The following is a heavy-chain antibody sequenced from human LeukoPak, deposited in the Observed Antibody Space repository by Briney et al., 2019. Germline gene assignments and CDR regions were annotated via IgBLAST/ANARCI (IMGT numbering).Heavy chain of an antibody. V-gene: IGHV4-59*08. D-gene: IGHD3-10*01. J-gene: IGHJ4*02. CDR2: IYYSGST. Sequence: SETLSLTCTVSGGSISSYYWSRIRQPPGKGLEWIGYIYYSGSTNYNPSPKSRVTISVDTSKDQFSLKLSSVTAADTAVYYCARRAYGSGSFFDYWGQGTLVTVSS. CDR1: GGSISSYY. CDR3: ARRAYGSGSFFDY.